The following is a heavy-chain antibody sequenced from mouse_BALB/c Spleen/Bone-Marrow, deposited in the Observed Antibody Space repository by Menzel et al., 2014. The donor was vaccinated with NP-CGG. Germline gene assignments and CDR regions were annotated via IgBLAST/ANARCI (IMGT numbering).Heavy chain of an antibody. CDR1: GFSLTSYG. CDR3: ARHGNYAIDY. J-gene: IGHJ4*01. V-gene: IGHV2-6-2*01. Sequence: VKLMESGPDLVAPSQSLSITCTVSGFSLTSYGVHWVRQPPGKGLEGLVVIWSDGSTTYNSALKSRLSISKDNSKSQVFLKMNSLQTDDTAMYYCARHGNYAIDYWGQGTSVTVSS. CDR2: IWSDGST. D-gene: IGHD1-1*02.